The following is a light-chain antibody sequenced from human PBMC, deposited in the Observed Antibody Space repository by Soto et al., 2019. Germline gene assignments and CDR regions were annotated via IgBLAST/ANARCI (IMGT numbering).Light chain of an antibody. CDR3: CSYAGASV. Sequence: QSALTQPRSVSGSPGQSVTISCTGTSSDVGGYNYVSWYQQHPGKAPKLMIYDVSKRPSGVPDRFSGSKSGNTASLTISGLQAEDEADYYCCSYAGASVFGTGTKVTVL. CDR1: SSDVGGYNY. V-gene: IGLV2-11*01. J-gene: IGLJ1*01. CDR2: DVS.